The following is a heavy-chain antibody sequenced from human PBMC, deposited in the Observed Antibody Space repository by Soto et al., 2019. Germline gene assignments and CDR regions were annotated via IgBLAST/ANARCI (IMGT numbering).Heavy chain of an antibody. CDR2: ISSSSTYI. CDR1: GFTFSSYS. Sequence: GGSLRLSCAASGFTFSSYSMNWVRQAPGKGLEWVSSISSSSTYIYYADSVKGRFTISRDNAKNSLYLQMNSLRAQDTAVYYCAGGAALAGKLDLWGQGTLVTVSS. V-gene: IGHV3-21*06. D-gene: IGHD6-19*01. J-gene: IGHJ4*02. CDR3: AGGAALAGKLDL.